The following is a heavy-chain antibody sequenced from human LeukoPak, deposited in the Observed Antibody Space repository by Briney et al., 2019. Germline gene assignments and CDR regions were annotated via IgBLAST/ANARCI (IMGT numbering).Heavy chain of an antibody. D-gene: IGHD3-10*01. CDR1: GGTFSSYA. CDR3: ARGLGLLWFGELLLDY. CDR2: IIPIFGTA. Sequence: ASVKVSCKASGGTFSSYAISWVRQAPGQGLEWMGGIIPIFGTANYAQKFQGRVTITADESTSTAYMELSSLRSEDTAAYYCARGLGLLWFGELLLDYWGQGTLVTVSS. J-gene: IGHJ4*02. V-gene: IGHV1-69*13.